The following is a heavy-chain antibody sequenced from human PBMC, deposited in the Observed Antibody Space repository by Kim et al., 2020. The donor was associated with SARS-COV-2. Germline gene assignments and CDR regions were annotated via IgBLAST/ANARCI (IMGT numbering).Heavy chain of an antibody. CDR2: INHSGST. J-gene: IGHJ5*02. D-gene: IGHD4-17*01. Sequence: SETLSLTCAVYGGSFSGYYWSWIRQPPGKGLEWIGEINHSGSTNYNPSLKSRVTISVDTSKNQFSLKLSSVTAADTAVYYCATAYGDYVRPKRSSPVRSWFDPWGQGTLVTVSS. CDR3: ATAYGDYVRPKRSSPVRSWFDP. CDR1: GGSFSGYY. V-gene: IGHV4-34*01.